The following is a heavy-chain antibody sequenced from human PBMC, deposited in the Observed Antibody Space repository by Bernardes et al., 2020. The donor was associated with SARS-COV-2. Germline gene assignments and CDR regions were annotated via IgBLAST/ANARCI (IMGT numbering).Heavy chain of an antibody. Sequence: GGSLRLSCAASGFTFTNYWMSWVRQAPGKGLEWVANVKQDGNTINYVDSVKGRFTISRDNAKNSLYLQMDSLRTEDTAVYHCARDVAANGAHDLWGQGTLVTVSS. CDR3: ARDVAANGAHDL. CDR2: VKQDGNTI. J-gene: IGHJ4*02. D-gene: IGHD6-25*01. CDR1: GFTFTNYW. V-gene: IGHV3-7*04.